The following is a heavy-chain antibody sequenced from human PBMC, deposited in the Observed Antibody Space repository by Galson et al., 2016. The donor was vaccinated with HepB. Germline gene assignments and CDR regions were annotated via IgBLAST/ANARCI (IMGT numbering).Heavy chain of an antibody. CDR3: AKDSGSYYYDSSGHRRNAFDI. V-gene: IGHV3-9*01. J-gene: IGHJ3*02. Sequence: SLRLSCAASGFTLDHYAMHWVRQAPGQGLEWVSGISWNSGSIGYADSVKGRFTISRDNAKNSLYLQMNSLRAEDTALYYCAKDSGSYYYDSSGHRRNAFDIWGQGTMVTVSS. CDR1: GFTLDHYA. CDR2: ISWNSGSI. D-gene: IGHD3-22*01.